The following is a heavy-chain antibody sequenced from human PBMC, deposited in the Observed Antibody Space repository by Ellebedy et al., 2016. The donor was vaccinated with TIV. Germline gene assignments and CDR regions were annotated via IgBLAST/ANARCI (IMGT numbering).Heavy chain of an antibody. D-gene: IGHD6-25*01. Sequence: MPSETLSLTCTVSGGSISSGGDYWGWIRQPPGKGLEWIETISYIGGTYSNPSLKSRLTMSVDTSKNQFSLKLSSVTAADTAVYYCASLSILLAASLDYWGQGTLVAVSS. V-gene: IGHV4-39*01. CDR2: ISYIGGT. CDR3: ASLSILLAASLDY. CDR1: GGSISSGGDY. J-gene: IGHJ4*02.